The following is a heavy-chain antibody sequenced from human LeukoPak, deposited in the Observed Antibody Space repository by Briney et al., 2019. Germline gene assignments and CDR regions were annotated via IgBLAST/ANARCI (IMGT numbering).Heavy chain of an antibody. CDR3: ARGLWFGEPYYYYYGMDV. D-gene: IGHD3-10*01. Sequence: GASVKVSCKAPGGTFSSYAISWVRQAPGQGLEWMGGIIPIFGTANYAQKFQGRVTITADESTSTAYMELSSLRSEDTAVYYCARGLWFGEPYYYYYGMDVWGQGTTVTVSS. CDR2: IIPIFGTA. J-gene: IGHJ6*02. V-gene: IGHV1-69*13. CDR1: GGTFSSYA.